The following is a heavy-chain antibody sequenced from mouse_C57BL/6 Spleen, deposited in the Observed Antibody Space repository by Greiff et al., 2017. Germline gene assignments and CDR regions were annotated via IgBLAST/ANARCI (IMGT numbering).Heavy chain of an antibody. CDR1: GYTFTSYT. J-gene: IGHJ1*03. CDR3: ARSGWDEKGRYFDV. CDR2: INPSSGYT. V-gene: IGHV1-4*01. Sequence: QVQLQQSGAELARPGASVKMSCKASGYTFTSYTMHWVKQRPGQGLEWIGYINPSSGYTKYNQKFKDKATLTADKSSSTAYMQLSSLTSEDSAVDYCARSGWDEKGRYFDVWGTGTTVTVSS. D-gene: IGHD3-1*01.